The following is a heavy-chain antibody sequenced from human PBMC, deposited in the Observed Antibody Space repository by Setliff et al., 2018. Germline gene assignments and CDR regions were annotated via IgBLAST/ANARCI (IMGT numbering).Heavy chain of an antibody. Sequence: GGSLRLSCAASGFTFSSYAMSWVRQAPGKGLEWVSTISGSGGNTYYADSVKGRFTISRDNSKNTLYLQMNSLRAEDTAVYYCAKSGGYCSSTSCYSYYYYMDVWGKGTTVTVSS. CDR1: GFTFSSYA. J-gene: IGHJ6*03. D-gene: IGHD2-2*02. CDR3: AKSGGYCSSTSCYSYYYYMDV. CDR2: ISGSGGNT. V-gene: IGHV3-23*01.